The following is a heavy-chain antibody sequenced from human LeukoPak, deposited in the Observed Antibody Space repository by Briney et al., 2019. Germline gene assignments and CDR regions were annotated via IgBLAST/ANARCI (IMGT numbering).Heavy chain of an antibody. CDR1: GGTFSSYA. J-gene: IGHJ5*02. D-gene: IGHD2-2*01. CDR2: IIAIFGTA. V-gene: IGHV1-69*05. Sequence: ASVKVSCKASGGTFSSYAISWVRQAPGQGLEWMGRIIAIFGTANYAQKFQGRVTITTDESTSTAYMELSSLRSEDTAVYYCAGFRVVPAATNRFDPWGQGTLVTVSS. CDR3: AGFRVVPAATNRFDP.